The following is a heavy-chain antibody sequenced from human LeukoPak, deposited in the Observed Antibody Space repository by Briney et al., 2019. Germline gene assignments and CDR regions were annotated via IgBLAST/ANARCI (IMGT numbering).Heavy chain of an antibody. J-gene: IGHJ4*02. Sequence: TSETLSLTCTVSGGSISSYYWSWIRQPPPKGLEWIGYIYYSGGTNYNPSLKSRVTISVDTSKNQFSLKLSSVTAADTAVYYCARDSGWDSSGWFDYWGQGTLVTVSS. CDR2: IYYSGGT. CDR3: ARDSGWDSSGWFDY. D-gene: IGHD6-19*01. V-gene: IGHV4-59*01. CDR1: GGSISSYY.